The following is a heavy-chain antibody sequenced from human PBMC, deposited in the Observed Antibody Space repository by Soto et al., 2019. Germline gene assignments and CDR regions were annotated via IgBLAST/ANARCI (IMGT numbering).Heavy chain of an antibody. V-gene: IGHV1-18*01. D-gene: IGHD2-2*01. CDR2: ISAYNGNT. CDR1: GYTFTSYG. CDR3: ARAWVVVPAAISMYFRGYWFDP. Sequence: ASVKVSCKASGYTFTSYGISWVRQAPGQGLEWMGWISAYNGNTNYAQKLQGRVTMTTDTSTSTAYMELRSLRSDDTAVYYCARAWVVVPAAISMYFRGYWFDPWAREPWSPSPQ. J-gene: IGHJ5*02.